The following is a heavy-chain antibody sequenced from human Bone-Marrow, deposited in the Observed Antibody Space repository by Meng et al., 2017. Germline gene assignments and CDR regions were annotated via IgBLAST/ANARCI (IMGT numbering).Heavy chain of an antibody. CDR1: GVSFSGYY. Sequence: GAGLLSPSRTLSLTCAVYGVSFSGYYWRWIRQPPGKGLEWIGEINHSGSTNYNPSLKSRVTISVDTSKNQFSLKLSSVTAADTAVYYCARVGVVVITPNWFDPWGQGTLVTVSS. J-gene: IGHJ5*02. CDR2: INHSGST. D-gene: IGHD3-22*01. CDR3: ARVGVVVITPNWFDP. V-gene: IGHV4-34*01.